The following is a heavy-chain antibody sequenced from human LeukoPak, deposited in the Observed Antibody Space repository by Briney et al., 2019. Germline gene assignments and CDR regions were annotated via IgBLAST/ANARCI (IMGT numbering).Heavy chain of an antibody. CDR1: GFTFSSYA. V-gene: IGHV3-23*01. Sequence: PGGSLRLSCAASGFTFSSYAMSWVRQAPGKGLEWVSAISGSGGSTYYADSVKGRFTISRDNSKNTLYLQMNSLRAEDTAVYYCANPYSGSSGAFDIWGQGTMVTVSS. CDR2: ISGSGGST. CDR3: ANPYSGSSGAFDI. D-gene: IGHD1-26*01. J-gene: IGHJ3*02.